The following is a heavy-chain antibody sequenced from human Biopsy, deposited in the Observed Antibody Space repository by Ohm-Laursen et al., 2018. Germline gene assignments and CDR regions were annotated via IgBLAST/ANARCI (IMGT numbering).Heavy chain of an antibody. CDR1: GGSFTGYN. CDR3: AGESDSSGYYYRDY. CDR2: INHSGGT. D-gene: IGHD3-22*01. V-gene: IGHV4-34*01. J-gene: IGHJ4*02. Sequence: SETLSLTCTVYGGSFTGYNWSWIRQPPGKGLEWIGEINHSGGTNYNPSLKSRVTISLDTSKNQLSLKLSSVTAADTAVYYCAGESDSSGYYYRDYWGQGTLVTVSS.